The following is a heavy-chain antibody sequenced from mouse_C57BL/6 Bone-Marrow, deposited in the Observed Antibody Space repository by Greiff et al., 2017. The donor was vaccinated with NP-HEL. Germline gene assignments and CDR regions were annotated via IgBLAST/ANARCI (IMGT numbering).Heavy chain of an antibody. CDR2: IWSGGST. D-gene: IGHD1-1*01. CDR3: ARNPHYYGSSYDFDV. V-gene: IGHV2-2*01. J-gene: IGHJ1*03. Sequence: LVESGPGLVQPSQSLSITCTVSGFSLTSYGVHWVRQSPGKGLEWLGVIWSGGSTDYNAAFISRLSISKDNSKSQVFFKMNSLQADDTAIYYCARNPHYYGSSYDFDVWGTGTTVTVSS. CDR1: GFSLTSYG.